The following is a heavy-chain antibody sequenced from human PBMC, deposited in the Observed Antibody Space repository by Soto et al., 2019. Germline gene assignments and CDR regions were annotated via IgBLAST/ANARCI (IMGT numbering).Heavy chain of an antibody. V-gene: IGHV1-18*04. CDR1: GYTFTNYG. J-gene: IGHJ5*02. D-gene: IGHD4-4*01. CDR3: ARKSLSNFNWFDP. Sequence: QLQLVQSRTELKKPGASVKVSCKASGYTFTNYGITWVRQAPGQGLEWMGWINADYGNTNYEQKFQGRVTMTTDTSTNTAYMELRSLRSDDTAVYYCARKSLSNFNWFDPWGQGTLVTVS. CDR2: INADYGNT.